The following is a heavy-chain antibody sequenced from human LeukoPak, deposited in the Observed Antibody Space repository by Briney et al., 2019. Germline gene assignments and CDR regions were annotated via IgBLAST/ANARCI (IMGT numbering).Heavy chain of an antibody. CDR3: AHVDTALVTLGYFDY. CDR2: IYWNDEK. Sequence: SGPTLVKPTQTLTLTCTFSGFSLTSSGVGVGWIRQPPGKALEWLTLIYWNDEKHYSPSLRTRLTITKDTSNNQVVLTLTNMDPVDTATYYCAHVDTALVTLGYFDYWGQGTLVTVSS. V-gene: IGHV2-5*01. J-gene: IGHJ4*02. CDR1: GFSLTSSGVG. D-gene: IGHD5-18*01.